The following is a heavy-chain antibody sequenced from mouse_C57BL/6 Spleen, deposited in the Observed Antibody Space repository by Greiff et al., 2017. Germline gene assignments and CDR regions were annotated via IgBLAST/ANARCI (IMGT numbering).Heavy chain of an antibody. CDR3: ARGIYYGSSYRGFDWYFDV. V-gene: IGHV1-39*01. D-gene: IGHD1-1*01. J-gene: IGHJ1*03. Sequence: EVQLQQSGPELVKPGASVKISCKASGYSFTDYNMNWVKQSNGKSLEWIGVINPNYGTTSYNQKFKGKATLTVDQSSSTAYMQLNSLTSEDSAVYYCARGIYYGSSYRGFDWYFDVWGTGTTVTVSS. CDR1: GYSFTDYN. CDR2: INPNYGTT.